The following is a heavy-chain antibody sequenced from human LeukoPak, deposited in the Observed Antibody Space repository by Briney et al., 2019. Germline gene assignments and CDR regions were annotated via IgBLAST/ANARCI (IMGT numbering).Heavy chain of an antibody. D-gene: IGHD6-13*01. V-gene: IGHV1-18*01. Sequence: ASVKVSCKASGYTFSSHGLSWVRQAPGQGLEWMGWISGHNSNTNYAQKLQGKVTMTTDTATSTAYMELRSLRSDDSAVYYCARGEGILDPWGQGTLVTVSS. J-gene: IGHJ5*02. CDR1: GYTFSSHG. CDR2: ISGHNSNT. CDR3: ARGEGILDP.